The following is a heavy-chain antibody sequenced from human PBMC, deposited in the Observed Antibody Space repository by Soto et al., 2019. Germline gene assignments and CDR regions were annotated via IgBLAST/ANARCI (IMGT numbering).Heavy chain of an antibody. D-gene: IGHD6-6*01. CDR3: ARERQLVRRAAVDGFDP. CDR1: GGTFSSYA. J-gene: IGHJ5*02. CDR2: IIPIFGTA. Sequence: ASVKVSCKASGGTFSSYAISWVRQAPGQGLEWMGGIIPIFGTANYAQKFQGRVTITADKSTSTAYMELSSLRSEDTAVYYCARERQLVRRAAVDGFDPWGQGTLVTVSS. V-gene: IGHV1-69*06.